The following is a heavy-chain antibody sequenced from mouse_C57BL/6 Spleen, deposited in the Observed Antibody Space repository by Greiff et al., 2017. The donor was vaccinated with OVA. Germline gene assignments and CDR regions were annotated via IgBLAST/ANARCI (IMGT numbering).Heavy chain of an antibody. Sequence: VQLQQPGAELVKPGASVKMSCKASGYTFTSYWITWVKQRPGQGLEWIGDIYPGSGSTNYNEKFKSKATLTVDTSSSTAYMQLSRLTSEDSAVYDSARGIYYYGSSVPWFAYWGQGTLVTVSA. CDR1: GYTFTSYW. D-gene: IGHD1-1*01. V-gene: IGHV1-55*01. J-gene: IGHJ3*01. CDR3: ARGIYYYGSSVPWFAY. CDR2: IYPGSGST.